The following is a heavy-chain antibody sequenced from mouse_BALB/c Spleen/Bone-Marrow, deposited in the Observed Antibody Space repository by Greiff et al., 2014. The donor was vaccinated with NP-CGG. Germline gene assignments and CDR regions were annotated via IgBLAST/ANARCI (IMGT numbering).Heavy chain of an antibody. CDR3: ATARATSYAKDY. V-gene: IGHV1-69*02. D-gene: IGHD3-1*01. Sequence: VQLQQSGAELVKPGASVKLSCKASGYTFTSYWMHWVKQRPGQGLEWIGEVDPSDSYTNYNQKFKGKATLTVDKSSSTAYMQLSSLTSEDSAVYYCATARATSYAKDYWGQGTSVTVSS. J-gene: IGHJ4*01. CDR2: VDPSDSYT. CDR1: GYTFTSYW.